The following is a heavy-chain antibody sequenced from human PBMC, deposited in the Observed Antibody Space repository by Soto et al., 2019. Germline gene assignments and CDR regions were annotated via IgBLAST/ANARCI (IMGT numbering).Heavy chain of an antibody. CDR1: GFTFSSYA. CDR2: ISGSGGST. D-gene: IGHD2-8*01. J-gene: IGHJ4*02. V-gene: IGHV3-23*01. CDR3: AKYVLMVYAPFDY. Sequence: GGSLRLSCAASGFTFSSYAMSWVRQAPGKGLEWVSAISGSGGSTYYADSVKGRFTISRDNSKNTLYLQMDSLRAEDTAVYYCAKYVLMVYAPFDYWGQGTLVTVSS.